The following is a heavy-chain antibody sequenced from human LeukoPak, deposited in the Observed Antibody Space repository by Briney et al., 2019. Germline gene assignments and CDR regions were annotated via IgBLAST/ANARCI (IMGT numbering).Heavy chain of an antibody. CDR3: ARDDYGMDV. Sequence: GGSLRLSCAASGFAFSNYAMHWVRQALGKGLEWVAFISYDGANNYYADSVKGRFTISRDYSKNTLYLQMNSLRAEDTAVYYCARDDYGMDVWGQGTTVTVSS. CDR2: ISYDGANN. V-gene: IGHV3-30-3*01. J-gene: IGHJ6*01. CDR1: GFAFSNYA.